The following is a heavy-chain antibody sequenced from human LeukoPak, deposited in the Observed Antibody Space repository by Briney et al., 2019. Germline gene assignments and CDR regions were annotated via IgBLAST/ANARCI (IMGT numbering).Heavy chain of an antibody. CDR2: IIPILGIA. Sequence: SVKVSCKASGGTFSSYTISWVRQAPGQGLEWMGRIIPILGIANYAQKFQGRVTITADKSTSTAYMELSSLRSEDTAVYYCAIGYSSGWSLFDYWGQGTLVTVSS. V-gene: IGHV1-69*02. CDR3: AIGYSSGWSLFDY. D-gene: IGHD6-19*01. CDR1: GGTFSSYT. J-gene: IGHJ4*02.